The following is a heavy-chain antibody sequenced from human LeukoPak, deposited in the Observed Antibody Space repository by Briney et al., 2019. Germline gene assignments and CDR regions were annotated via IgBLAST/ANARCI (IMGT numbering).Heavy chain of an antibody. CDR2: INPSGDST. CDR3: ARDEITPRGIGLDY. D-gene: IGHD1-14*01. CDR1: GDTFIYYY. J-gene: IGHJ4*02. V-gene: IGHV1-46*01. Sequence: ASVKVSCKASGDTFIYYYIHWVRQAPGQGLEWMGIINPSGDSTTYAQKFQGRVTMTRDTSTTTVYMELSSLRSEDTAVYYCARDEITPRGIGLDYWGQGTLVTVSS.